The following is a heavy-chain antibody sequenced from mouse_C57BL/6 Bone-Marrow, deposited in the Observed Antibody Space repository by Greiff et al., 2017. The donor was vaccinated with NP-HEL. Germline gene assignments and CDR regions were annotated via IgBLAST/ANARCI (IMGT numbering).Heavy chain of an antibody. CDR1: GYTFTSYG. V-gene: IGHV1-81*01. Sequence: QVQLQQSGAELARPGASVKLSCKASGYTFTSYGISWVKQRTGQGLEWIGEIYPRSGNTYYNEKFKGKATLTADKSASTASMELRSLTSEDSAVYFCARPPYYYAMAYWGQGTSVTVSS. CDR2: IYPRSGNT. CDR3: ARPPYYYAMAY. J-gene: IGHJ4*01.